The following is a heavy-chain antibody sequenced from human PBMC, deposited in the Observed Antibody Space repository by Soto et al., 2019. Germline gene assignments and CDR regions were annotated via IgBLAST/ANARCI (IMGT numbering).Heavy chain of an antibody. CDR3: ASEQLAVLRGVLDY. Sequence: GSLLLSCSASGFTFSSYAMHWVRQAPGKGLEWVAVISYDGSNKYYADSVKGRFTISRDNSKNTLYLQMNSLRAEDTAVYYCASEQLAVLRGVLDYWGQGTLVTVSS. D-gene: IGHD1-1*01. CDR2: ISYDGSNK. J-gene: IGHJ4*02. CDR1: GFTFSSYA. V-gene: IGHV3-30-3*01.